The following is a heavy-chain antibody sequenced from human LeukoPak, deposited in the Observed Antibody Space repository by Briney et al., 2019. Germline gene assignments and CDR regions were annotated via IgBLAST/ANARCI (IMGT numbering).Heavy chain of an antibody. CDR2: INQGGSDK. CDR3: TRDRSRAEDD. Sequence: GGSLRLSCAASGLTFSGHWMSWVRQAPGKGLEWVANINQGGSDKYYVDSVKGRFTISRDNANNLLYLQMNSLRGEDTAVYYCTRDRSRAEDDWGQGTLVTVSS. J-gene: IGHJ4*02. D-gene: IGHD1-14*01. CDR1: GLTFSGHW. V-gene: IGHV3-7*01.